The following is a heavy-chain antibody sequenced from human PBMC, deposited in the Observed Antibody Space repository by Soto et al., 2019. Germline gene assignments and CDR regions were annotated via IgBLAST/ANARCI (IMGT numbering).Heavy chain of an antibody. CDR2: INPNSGGT. CDR1: GYTFTGYY. Sequence: GASVKVSCKASGYTFTGYYMHWVRQAPGQGLEWMGWINPNSGGTNYAQKFQGWVTMTRDTSISTAYMELSRLRSDDTAVYYCARGYSGYDFYFDYWGQGTLVTVSS. CDR3: ARGYSGYDFYFDY. J-gene: IGHJ4*02. D-gene: IGHD5-12*01. V-gene: IGHV1-2*04.